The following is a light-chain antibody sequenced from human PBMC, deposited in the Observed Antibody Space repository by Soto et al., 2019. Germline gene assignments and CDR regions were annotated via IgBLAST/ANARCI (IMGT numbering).Light chain of an antibody. CDR2: GAS. V-gene: IGKV3-20*01. Sequence: EIMMTQSPGTLPLSPGERATLSCRASQRVSSSYLAWYQQKPGQAPRLLIYGASSRATGIPDRFSGSGSGTDFTLTISRLQPDDFATNYCQQYNSYPITFGQGTRVEIK. CDR1: QRVSSSY. CDR3: QQYNSYPIT. J-gene: IGKJ5*01.